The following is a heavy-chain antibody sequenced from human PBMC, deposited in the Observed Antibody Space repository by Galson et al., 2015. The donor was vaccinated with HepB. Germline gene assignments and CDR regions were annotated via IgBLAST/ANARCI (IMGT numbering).Heavy chain of an antibody. CDR2: ISYDGRNK. D-gene: IGHD3/OR15-3a*01. CDR1: GFAFRSYT. CDR3: TRMDHYYFDS. V-gene: IGHV3-30*04. Sequence: SLRLSCAASGFAFRSYTMSWVRQAPGTGLDWVTFISYDGRNKFYADSVKGRFTVSRDNSKNTLYLQMNSLRPEDTAVYYCTRMDHYYFDSWGQGTLVTISS. J-gene: IGHJ4*02.